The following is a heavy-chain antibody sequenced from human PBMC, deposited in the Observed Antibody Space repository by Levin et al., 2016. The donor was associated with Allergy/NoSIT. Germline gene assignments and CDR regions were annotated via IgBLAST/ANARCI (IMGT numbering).Heavy chain of an antibody. CDR3: ARSGNDLWTADNTVNWFDP. D-gene: IGHD3/OR15-3a*01. V-gene: IGHV1-2*04. CDR2: INPNSGVT. J-gene: IGHJ5*02. Sequence: WVRQAPGQGLDWMGWINPNSGVTNYAQKFQEWATMTRDTSISTAYMEVRRLRSDDTAVYYCARSGNDLWTADNTVNWFDPWGQGTLVTAPQ.